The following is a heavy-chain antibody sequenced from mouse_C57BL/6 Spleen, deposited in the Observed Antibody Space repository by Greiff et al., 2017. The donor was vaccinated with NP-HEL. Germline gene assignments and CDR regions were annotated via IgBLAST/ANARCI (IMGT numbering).Heavy chain of an antibody. CDR2: ISSGSSTI. J-gene: IGHJ1*03. V-gene: IGHV5-17*01. Sequence: EVKLMESGGGLVKPGGSLKLSCAASGFTFSDYGMHWVRQAPEKGLEWVAYISSGSSTIYYADTVKGRVTLSSDNATNTLFLQMTSLRSEDPAMYYCASLITTVVATPWYFDVWGTGTTVTVSS. D-gene: IGHD1-1*01. CDR1: GFTFSDYG. CDR3: ASLITTVVATPWYFDV.